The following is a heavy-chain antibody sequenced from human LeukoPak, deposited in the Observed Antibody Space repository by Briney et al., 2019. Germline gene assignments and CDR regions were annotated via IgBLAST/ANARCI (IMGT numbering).Heavy chain of an antibody. CDR1: GGSMSKYF. D-gene: IGHD1-26*01. V-gene: IGHV4-59*08. J-gene: IGHJ5*02. CDR3: ARRFVGATENWFDP. CDR2: IYYTGRT. Sequence: SETLSLTCAVSGGSMSKYFWSWIRQPPGKELEWIGNIYYTGRTNYNPSLKSRVSISLDTSKSQFSLWLSSVTAADTAVYYCARRFVGATENWFDPWGQGTLVTVSS.